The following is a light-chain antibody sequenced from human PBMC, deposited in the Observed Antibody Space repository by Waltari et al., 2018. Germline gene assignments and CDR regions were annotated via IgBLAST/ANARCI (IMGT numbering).Light chain of an antibody. Sequence: HSALTQPASVSGSPGQSITISCTGTRTDVGGYDFVPWYRQHPEQAPNLIIFDVTERPSGISARFSGSKSGNTASLTISGLQSDDEADYYCASYTSSSNYVFGSGTTVTV. CDR3: ASYTSSSNYV. V-gene: IGLV2-14*03. CDR1: RTDVGGYDF. J-gene: IGLJ1*01. CDR2: DVT.